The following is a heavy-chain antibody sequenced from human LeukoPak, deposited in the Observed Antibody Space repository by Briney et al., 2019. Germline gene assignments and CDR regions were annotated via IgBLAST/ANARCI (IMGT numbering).Heavy chain of an antibody. CDR2: ISGDGSSI. V-gene: IGHV3-74*01. CDR1: GFTFSNYY. J-gene: IGHJ4*02. CDR3: ARSSSGVYIQ. Sequence: GGSLRLSCVASGFTFSNYYMHWVRQVPGKGPVWVSRISGDGSSILYADSVMGRFTISRDNAKNSLYVQMNSLRADDSAVYYCARSSSGVYIQWGQGTLVTVSS. D-gene: IGHD2-15*01.